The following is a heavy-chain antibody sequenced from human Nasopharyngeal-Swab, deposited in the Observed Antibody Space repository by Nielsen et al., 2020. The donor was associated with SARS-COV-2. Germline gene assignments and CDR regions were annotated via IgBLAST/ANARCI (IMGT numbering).Heavy chain of an antibody. J-gene: IGHJ4*02. Sequence: SETLSLTCTVSGGSISNSYWSWIRQPPGKGLEWIGYIYYSGSTNYNPSLKGRVTISVDTSKNKFSLKLSSVTAADTAVYYCARAGKPKPRLPILYSGSYHDKKYSFDYFDDWGQGPLVTVSS. CDR3: ARAGKPKPRLPILYSGSYHDKKYSFDYFDD. D-gene: IGHD1-26*01. V-gene: IGHV4-59*01. CDR2: IYYSGST. CDR1: GGSISNSY.